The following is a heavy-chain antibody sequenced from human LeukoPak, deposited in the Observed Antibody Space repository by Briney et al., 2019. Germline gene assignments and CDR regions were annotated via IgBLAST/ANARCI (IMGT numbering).Heavy chain of an antibody. J-gene: IGHJ5*02. CDR1: GFTVSGHY. D-gene: IGHD5-24*01. V-gene: IGHV3-53*01. CDR2: TYSGGST. CDR3: ASNSYNSANWFDP. Sequence: QPGGSLRLSCAASGFTVSGHYMTWVRQAPGKGLEWVSVTYSGGSTSYADSVKGRFTISRDNSKNTLYLQMTSLRVEDTAVYYCASNSYNSANWFDPWGQGTLVTVSS.